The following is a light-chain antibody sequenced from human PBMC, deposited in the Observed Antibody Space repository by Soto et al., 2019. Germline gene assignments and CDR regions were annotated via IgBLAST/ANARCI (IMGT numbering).Light chain of an antibody. J-gene: IGLJ2*01. V-gene: IGLV1-40*01. CDR3: QSYDSSMTAVA. CDR1: SSNIGAGYD. CDR2: DNA. Sequence: QSVLTQPPSVSGAPGQRVTISCTGSSSNIGAGYDVHWYKQLPGTAPKLLIYDNANRPSGVPDRFSGSKSGTSASLAITGLQAEDEADYYCQSYDSSMTAVAFCGGTKLTVL.